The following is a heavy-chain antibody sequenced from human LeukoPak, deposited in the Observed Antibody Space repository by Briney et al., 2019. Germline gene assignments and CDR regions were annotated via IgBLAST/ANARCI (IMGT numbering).Heavy chain of an antibody. Sequence: SETLSLTCTVSGGSISSSSYYWGWIRQLPGKGLEWIGSIYYSGSTYYNPSLKSRVTISVDTSKNQFSLKLSSVTAADTAVYYCARGDDFWRGPYDYWGQETLVTVSS. CDR1: GGSISSSSYY. J-gene: IGHJ4*02. D-gene: IGHD3-3*01. CDR2: IYYSGST. CDR3: ARGDDFWRGPYDY. V-gene: IGHV4-39*07.